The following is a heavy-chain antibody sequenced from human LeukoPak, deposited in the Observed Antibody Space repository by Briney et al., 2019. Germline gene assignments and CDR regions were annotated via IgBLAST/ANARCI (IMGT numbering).Heavy chain of an antibody. J-gene: IGHJ2*01. Sequence: PGRSLRLSCAASGFTFSSYGMHWVRQAPGKGLEWVAVISYDGSNKYYADSVKGRFTISRDDSKNTLYLQMNSLRAEDTAVYYCAKSTFDYGGNSYWYFDLWGRGTLVTVSS. V-gene: IGHV3-30*18. D-gene: IGHD4-23*01. CDR3: AKSTFDYGGNSYWYFDL. CDR2: ISYDGSNK. CDR1: GFTFSSYG.